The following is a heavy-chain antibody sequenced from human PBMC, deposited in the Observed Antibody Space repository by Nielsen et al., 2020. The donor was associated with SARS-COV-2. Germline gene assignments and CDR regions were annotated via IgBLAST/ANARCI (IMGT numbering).Heavy chain of an antibody. V-gene: IGHV3-30*04. J-gene: IGHJ3*02. D-gene: IGHD6-13*01. Sequence: GESLKISCAASGFTFSSYAMHWVRQAPGKGLEWVAVISYDGSNKYYADSVKGRFTISRDNSKNTLYLQMNSLRAEDTAVYYCARDLAAAEVYAFDIWGQGTMVTVSS. CDR1: GFTFSSYA. CDR2: ISYDGSNK. CDR3: ARDLAAAEVYAFDI.